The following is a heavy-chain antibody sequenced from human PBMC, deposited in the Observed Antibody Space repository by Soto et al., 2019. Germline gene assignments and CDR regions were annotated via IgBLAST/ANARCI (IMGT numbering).Heavy chain of an antibody. CDR3: ARAGDDCSAANCYVIDY. Sequence: ASVKVSCKASGYTFTNYAMHWVRQAPGQRPEWMGWINTGKGNTKYSQKFQGRVTITRDTSASTAYMELSSLRSEDTAMYYCARAGDDCSAANCYVIDYWGQGTLVTVSS. V-gene: IGHV1-3*04. CDR1: GYTFTNYA. D-gene: IGHD2-2*01. J-gene: IGHJ4*02. CDR2: INTGKGNT.